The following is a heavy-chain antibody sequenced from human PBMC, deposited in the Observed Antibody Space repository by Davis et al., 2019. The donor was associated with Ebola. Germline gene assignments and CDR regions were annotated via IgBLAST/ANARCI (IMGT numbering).Heavy chain of an antibody. CDR1: GFTFSSYA. J-gene: IGHJ4*02. Sequence: GESLKISCAASGFTFSSYAMSWVRQAPGKGLEWVSYISSSSSTIYYADSVKGRFTISRDNAKNSLYLQMNSLRDEDTAVYYCARDGRGYSSSWYLCDYWGQGTLVTVSS. CDR2: ISSSSSTI. CDR3: ARDGRGYSSSWYLCDY. V-gene: IGHV3-48*02. D-gene: IGHD6-13*01.